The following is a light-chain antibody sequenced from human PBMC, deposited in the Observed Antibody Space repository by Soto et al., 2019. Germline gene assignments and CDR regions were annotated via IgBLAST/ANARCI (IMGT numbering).Light chain of an antibody. V-gene: IGKV1-27*01. CDR3: QKYYTAPET. Sequence: DIQMTQSPSSLSASVGDRVTITCRASQGIGNYLAWYQQNPGKVPKNLIYAASTLQSGVPSRFSGSGSGTDFTLTISSLQPEDVATYYCQKYYTAPETFGQGTKVEIK. CDR2: AAS. CDR1: QGIGNY. J-gene: IGKJ1*01.